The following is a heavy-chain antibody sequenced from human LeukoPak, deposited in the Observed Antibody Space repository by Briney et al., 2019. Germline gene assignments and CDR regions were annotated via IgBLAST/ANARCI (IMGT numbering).Heavy chain of an antibody. CDR1: GGTFSSYA. D-gene: IGHD3-22*01. CDR2: IIPIFGTA. V-gene: IGHV1-69*05. CDR3: ASTYDSSGYYSPSWFDP. Sequence: SVKVSSKASGGTFSSYAISWVRQAPGQGLEWMGGIIPIFGTANYAQKFQGRVTITTDESTSTAYMELSSLRSEDTAVYYCASTYDSSGYYSPSWFDPWGQGTLVTVSS. J-gene: IGHJ5*02.